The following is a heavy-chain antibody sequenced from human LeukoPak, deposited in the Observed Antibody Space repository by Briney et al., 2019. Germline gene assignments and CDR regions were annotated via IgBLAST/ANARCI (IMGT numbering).Heavy chain of an antibody. D-gene: IGHD2-8*01. Sequence: SETLSLTCTVSGGSISSYYWSWIRQPPGKGLEWIGYIYYSGSTNYNPSLKSRVTISVDTSKNQFSLKLSSVTAADTAVYYCATASVMVPLYYYCGMDVWGQGTTVTVSS. J-gene: IGHJ6*02. CDR1: GGSISSYY. CDR2: IYYSGST. V-gene: IGHV4-59*08. CDR3: ATASVMVPLYYYCGMDV.